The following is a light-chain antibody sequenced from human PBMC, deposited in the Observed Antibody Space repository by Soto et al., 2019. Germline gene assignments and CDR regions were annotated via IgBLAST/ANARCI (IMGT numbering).Light chain of an antibody. V-gene: IGKV3-20*01. Sequence: EIVLTQSPGTLSLSPGERATLSCRASQRVSSSYLAWYQQQPGQSPRLLIYGASSRATGIPDRFSGSGSGTDFTLTISRLEPEDFAVYYCQQYGSSLLTFGGGTKVDIK. CDR2: GAS. J-gene: IGKJ4*01. CDR1: QRVSSSY. CDR3: QQYGSSLLT.